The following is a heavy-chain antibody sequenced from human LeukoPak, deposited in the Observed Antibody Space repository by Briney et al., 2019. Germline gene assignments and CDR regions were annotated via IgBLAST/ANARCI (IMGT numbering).Heavy chain of an antibody. J-gene: IGHJ4*02. CDR1: GFTVSSNC. Sequence: PGGSLRLSCAASGFTVSSNCMTWVRQAPGKGLEWVSVIYSSGSTYYADSVKGRFTISRDNSKNTLYLQMSSLKTEDTAVYYCAAQGGSGDLRYWGQGTLVTVSS. CDR3: AAQGGSGDLRY. CDR2: IYSSGST. D-gene: IGHD4-17*01. V-gene: IGHV3-66*01.